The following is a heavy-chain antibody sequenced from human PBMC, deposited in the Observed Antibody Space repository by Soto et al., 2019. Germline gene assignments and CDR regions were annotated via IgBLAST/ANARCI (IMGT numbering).Heavy chain of an antibody. V-gene: IGHV3-9*01. D-gene: IGHD3-10*01. Sequence: EVQLVESGGGLVQPGGSLRLSCAASGFTFDDYAIHWVRQAPGKGLEWVSGISWNGAASGYVDSVKGRFSISRDNTKSTLYLQMNSLRSEDTAMYYCANLPLYGSGFDCWGQGTLVTVSS. CDR1: GFTFDDYA. J-gene: IGHJ4*02. CDR3: ANLPLYGSGFDC. CDR2: ISWNGAAS.